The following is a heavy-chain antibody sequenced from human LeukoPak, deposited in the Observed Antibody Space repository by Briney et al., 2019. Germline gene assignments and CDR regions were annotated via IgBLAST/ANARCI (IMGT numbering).Heavy chain of an antibody. CDR1: GFTFSSYA. J-gene: IGHJ4*02. Sequence: GGSLRLSCAASGFTFSSYAMSWVRQAPGKGLEWVSAISGSGGSTYYADSVKGRFTISRDNSKNTLYLQRNSLRAEDTAVYYCAKIPVYSSGWYVDYWGQGTLVTVSS. V-gene: IGHV3-23*01. D-gene: IGHD6-19*01. CDR2: ISGSGGST. CDR3: AKIPVYSSGWYVDY.